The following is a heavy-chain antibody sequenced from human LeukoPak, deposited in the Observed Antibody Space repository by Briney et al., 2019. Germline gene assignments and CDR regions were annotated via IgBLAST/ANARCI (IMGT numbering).Heavy chain of an antibody. D-gene: IGHD6-13*01. CDR2: IYESGRT. CDR1: GFTFSSYE. CDR3: ARGDSSSWSLFDY. V-gene: IGHV4-39*01. Sequence: GSLILSCAASGFTFSSYEMNWVRQPPGKGLEWIGSIYESGRTHYNPSLRSRITISVDTSKNQFSLELSSVTAADTAVYYCARGDSSSWSLFDYWGQGTLVTVSS. J-gene: IGHJ4*02.